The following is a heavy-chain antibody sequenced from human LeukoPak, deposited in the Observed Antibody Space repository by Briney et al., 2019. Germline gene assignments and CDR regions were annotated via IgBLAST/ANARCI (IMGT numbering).Heavy chain of an antibody. J-gene: IGHJ5*02. V-gene: IGHV4-39*01. Sequence: NPSETLSLTCTVSAGSISSGRYYWGWIRQPPGKGLEWIGTIYYSGSTYYNPSLKSRVTISVDTSKNQFSLKLSSVTAADTAVYYCARRGLYCGGDCYFAHWGQGTLVSVSS. CDR3: ARRGLYCGGDCYFAH. CDR1: AGSISSGRYY. D-gene: IGHD2-21*02. CDR2: IYYSGST.